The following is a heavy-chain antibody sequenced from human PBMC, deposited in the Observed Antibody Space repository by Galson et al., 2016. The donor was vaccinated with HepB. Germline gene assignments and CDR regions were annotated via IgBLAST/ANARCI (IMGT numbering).Heavy chain of an antibody. CDR2: IYYSGRT. Sequence: SETLSLTCTVSGASISGYYLSWIRQPPGKGLEWIGYIYYSGRTNYNPSLKSRVTISVDTSKNQFSLKLSSVTAADTAVYYCARDDSGGWYGFHYGMDVWSQGTTVNVSS. J-gene: IGHJ6*02. D-gene: IGHD6-19*01. V-gene: IGHV4-59*01. CDR3: ARDDSGGWYGFHYGMDV. CDR1: GASISGYY.